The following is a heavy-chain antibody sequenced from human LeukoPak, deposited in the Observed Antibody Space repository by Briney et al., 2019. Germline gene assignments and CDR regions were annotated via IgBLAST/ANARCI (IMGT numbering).Heavy chain of an antibody. D-gene: IGHD6-19*01. J-gene: IGHJ5*01. CDR1: GVSISSISYY. Sequence: SETLSLTCTVSGVSISSISYYWGWLRQPPGKGLEWIASIYYSGITYYNPSLKSRVTISLDTSNNQFSLKLSSVTAADTAVYYCARDPKSAVAADWFDPWGQGTLVTVSS. CDR2: IYYSGIT. V-gene: IGHV4-39*07. CDR3: ARDPKSAVAADWFDP.